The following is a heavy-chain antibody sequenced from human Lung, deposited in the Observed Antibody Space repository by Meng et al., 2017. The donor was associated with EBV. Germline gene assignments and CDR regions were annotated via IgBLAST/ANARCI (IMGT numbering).Heavy chain of an antibody. V-gene: IGHV3-74*01. CDR1: GFSFRSYW. J-gene: IGHJ4*02. CDR2: TNENGAIT. D-gene: IGHD1-14*01. Sequence: EVQLVESGGALVQPGGSLRLSCAASGFSFRSYWMHWVRQVPGKGLVWVARTNENGAITNHADSVKGRFTISRDNAKNTLYLQMNSLRAEDTAVYYCSRDLAGSDDYWGQGTLVTVSS. CDR3: SRDLAGSDDY.